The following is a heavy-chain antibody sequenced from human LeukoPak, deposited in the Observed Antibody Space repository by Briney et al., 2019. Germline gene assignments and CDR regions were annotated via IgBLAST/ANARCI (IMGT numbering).Heavy chain of an antibody. V-gene: IGHV3-74*03. CDR1: GFNLSSYW. CDR2: IKSDGTTT. CDR3: AREDFHGMDV. Sequence: GGSLRLSCAASGFNLSSYWMHWVRQAPGKGLVWVSRIKSDGTTTMYADSVKGRFTISRDNAKNTLYLQMNSLRVEDTAVYYCAREDFHGMDVWGQGTTVTVSS. J-gene: IGHJ6*02. D-gene: IGHD3/OR15-3a*01.